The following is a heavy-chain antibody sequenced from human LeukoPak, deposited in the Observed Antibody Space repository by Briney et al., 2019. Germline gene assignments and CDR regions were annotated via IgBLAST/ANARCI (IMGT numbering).Heavy chain of an antibody. CDR1: GGSISSYY. V-gene: IGHV4-4*07. CDR2: IYTSGST. J-gene: IGHJ6*02. Sequence: PSETLSLTCTVSGGSISSYYWSWIRQPAGKGLKWIGRIYTSGSTNYNPSLKSRVTMSVDTSKNQFSLKLSSVTAADTAVYYCARELLWFGTHYYGMDVWGQGTTVTVSS. D-gene: IGHD3-10*01. CDR3: ARELLWFGTHYYGMDV.